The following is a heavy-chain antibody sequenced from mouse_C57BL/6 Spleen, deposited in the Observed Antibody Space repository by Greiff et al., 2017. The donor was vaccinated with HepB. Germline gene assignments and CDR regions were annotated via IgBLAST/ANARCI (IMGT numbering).Heavy chain of an antibody. CDR3: AREGRYDYDKYVDY. CDR2: IDPSDSYT. D-gene: IGHD2-4*01. CDR1: GYTFTSYW. J-gene: IGHJ2*01. V-gene: IGHV1-69*01. Sequence: VQLQQPGAELVMPGASVKLSCKASGYTFTSYWMHWVKQRPGQGLEWIGEIDPSDSYTNYNQKFKGKSTLTVDKSSSTAYMQLSSLTSEDSAVYYCAREGRYDYDKYVDYWGQGTTLTVSS.